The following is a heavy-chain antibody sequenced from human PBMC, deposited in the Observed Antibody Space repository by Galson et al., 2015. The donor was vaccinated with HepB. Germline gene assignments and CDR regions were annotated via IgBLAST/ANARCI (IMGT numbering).Heavy chain of an antibody. V-gene: IGHV1-18*04. CDR3: ARGGDYDLLTGYLYFDF. CDR1: GYTFTSYA. D-gene: IGHD3-9*01. Sequence: SVKVSCKVSGYTFTSYAIGWVRQAPGQGLEWMGWISVYSGNTDYAQKLRDRVTMTADTFTGTAYMELRSLRSADTAVYYCARGGDYDLLTGYLYFDFWGQGSRVTVSS. J-gene: IGHJ4*02. CDR2: ISVYSGNT.